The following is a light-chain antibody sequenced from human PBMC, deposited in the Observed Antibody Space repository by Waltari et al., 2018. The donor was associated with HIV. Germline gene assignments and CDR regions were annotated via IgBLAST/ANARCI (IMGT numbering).Light chain of an antibody. CDR3: QQYNTNLGT. Sequence: DIQMTQSPSTLSASVGDRVTITCRASQSIVTWLAWYQQKPGKAPKLLISKASSLETGVPSRFSGGGSGTEFTLTISSLQPDDFATYYCQQYNTNLGTFGQGTKVEIE. CDR1: QSIVTW. V-gene: IGKV1-5*03. J-gene: IGKJ1*01. CDR2: KAS.